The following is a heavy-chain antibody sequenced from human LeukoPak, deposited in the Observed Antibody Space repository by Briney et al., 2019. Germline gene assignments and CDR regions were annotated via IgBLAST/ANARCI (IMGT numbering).Heavy chain of an antibody. CDR3: ARGTGYGVFDI. CDR2: IKSDGSST. D-gene: IGHD2-8*01. Sequence: GGSLRLSCAASGFTLSSYWMHWVRQAPGKGPVWVSRIKSDGSSTSYADSVKGRFTISRDNAKNMLSLQMNSLRAEDTAVYYCARGTGYGVFDIWGQGTMVTVSS. J-gene: IGHJ3*02. CDR1: GFTLSSYW. V-gene: IGHV3-74*01.